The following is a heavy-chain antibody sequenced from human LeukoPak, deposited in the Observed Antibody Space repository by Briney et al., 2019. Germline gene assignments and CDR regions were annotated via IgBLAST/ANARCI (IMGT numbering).Heavy chain of an antibody. CDR3: ARIPIAAPLTGYFQH. CDR1: GGSISSSSYY. Sequence: SETLSLTCTVSGGSISSSSYYWGWIRQPPGKGLEWIGSIYYSGSTYYNPSLKSRVTISVDTSKNQFSLKLSSVTAADMAVYYCARIPIAAPLTGYFQHWGQGTLVTVSS. V-gene: IGHV4-39*07. CDR2: IYYSGST. J-gene: IGHJ1*01. D-gene: IGHD6-13*01.